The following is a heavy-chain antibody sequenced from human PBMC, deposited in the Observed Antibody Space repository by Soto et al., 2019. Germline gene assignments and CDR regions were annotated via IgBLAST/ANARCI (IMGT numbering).Heavy chain of an antibody. Sequence: GASVKVSCKASGYTFTSYGISWVRQAPGQGLEWMGWISAYNGNTNYAQKLQGRVTMTTDTSTSTAYMELRSLRSDDTAVYYCARFFQALWDMGATPVVFDIWGKGKMVTVSS. J-gene: IGHJ3*02. CDR1: GYTFTSYG. D-gene: IGHD5-12*01. CDR3: ARFFQALWDMGATPVVFDI. V-gene: IGHV1-18*01. CDR2: ISAYNGNT.